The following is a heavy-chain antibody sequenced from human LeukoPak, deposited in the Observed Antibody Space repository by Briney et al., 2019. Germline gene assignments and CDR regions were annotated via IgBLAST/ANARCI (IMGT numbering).Heavy chain of an antibody. J-gene: IGHJ4*02. CDR3: ARDSSGGLDY. V-gene: IGHV3-20*04. D-gene: IGHD6-19*01. CDR2: INWNGGST. Sequence: PGGSLRLSCAASGFTFDDYGMSWIRQAPVKGLEWVSGINWNGGSTGYADSVKGRFTISRDNVKNSLYLQMNSLRAEDTALHYCARDSSGGLDYWGQGTLVTVSS. CDR1: GFTFDDYG.